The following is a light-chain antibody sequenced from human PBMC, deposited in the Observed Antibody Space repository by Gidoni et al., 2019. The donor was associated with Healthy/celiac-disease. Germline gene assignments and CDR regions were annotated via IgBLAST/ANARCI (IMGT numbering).Light chain of an antibody. CDR2: DVS. CDR1: SSDVGGYNY. V-gene: IGLV2-14*01. CDR3: SSYTSSSTPWV. Sequence: QSALTQPASVSGSPGQSIPISCTGTSSDVGGYNYVPWYQQHPGKAPKLMIYDVSNRPSGVSNRFSGSKSGNTASLTISGLQAEDEADYYCSSYTSSSTPWVFGTGTKVTVL. J-gene: IGLJ1*01.